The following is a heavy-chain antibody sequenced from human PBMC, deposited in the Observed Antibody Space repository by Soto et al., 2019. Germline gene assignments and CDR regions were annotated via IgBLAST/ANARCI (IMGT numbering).Heavy chain of an antibody. V-gene: IGHV1-8*01. CDR1: GYTFTSYD. D-gene: IGHD1-1*01. J-gene: IGHJ4*02. CDR2: MNPNSGNT. Sequence: QVQLVQSGAEVKKPGASVKVSCKASGYTFTSYDINWVRQATGQGLEGMGWMNPNSGNTGYAQKFQGRVTMTRNTYIRTAYMELSSLRSEDTAVYYGARGHHNYRSERGFDYWGQGTLVTVSS. CDR3: ARGHHNYRSERGFDY.